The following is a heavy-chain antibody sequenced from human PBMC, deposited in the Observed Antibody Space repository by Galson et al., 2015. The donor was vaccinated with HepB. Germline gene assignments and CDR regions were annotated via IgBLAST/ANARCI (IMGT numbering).Heavy chain of an antibody. CDR1: GFSLTTDGAC. D-gene: IGHD3-10*01. J-gene: IGHJ6*03. Sequence: PALVKPTQPLTLTCTFSGFSLTTDGACVSWLRQPPGKALEWLALIDWDDNKYYRTSLKTRLTISKDTSKSQVVLTVSNMDPVDTATYYCARCRGGYYYYFYMDVWGKGTTVTVSS. V-gene: IGHV2-70*01. CDR3: ARCRGGYYYYFYMDV. CDR2: IDWDDNK.